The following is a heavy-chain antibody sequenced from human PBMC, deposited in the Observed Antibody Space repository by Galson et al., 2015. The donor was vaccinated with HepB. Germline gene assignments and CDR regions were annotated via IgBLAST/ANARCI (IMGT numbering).Heavy chain of an antibody. CDR3: ARDSYYDVLTAYHNYYYYYGMDV. D-gene: IGHD3-9*01. V-gene: IGHV3-48*04. Sequence: SLRLSCAASGFTFSTYTMNWVRQAPGKGLEWVSYITSSGSTIYYADSLKGRFTISRDNAKNSLYLQMNSLRAEDTAVYFCARDSYYDVLTAYHNYYYYYGMDVWGQGTTVAVSS. CDR1: GFTFSTYT. J-gene: IGHJ6*02. CDR2: ITSSGSTI.